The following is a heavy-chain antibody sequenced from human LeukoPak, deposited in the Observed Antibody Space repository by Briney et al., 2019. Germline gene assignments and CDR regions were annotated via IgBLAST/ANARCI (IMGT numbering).Heavy chain of an antibody. Sequence: SETLSLTCTVSGYSISSGYYWGWIRQPPGKGLEWIGSIYHSGSTYYNPSLKSRVTISVDTSKNQFSLKLSSVTAADTAVYYCARDGVSALNLYSDLWGRGTLVTVSS. CDR2: IYHSGST. D-gene: IGHD3-3*01. CDR3: ARDGVSALNLYSDL. CDR1: GYSISSGYY. J-gene: IGHJ2*01. V-gene: IGHV4-38-2*02.